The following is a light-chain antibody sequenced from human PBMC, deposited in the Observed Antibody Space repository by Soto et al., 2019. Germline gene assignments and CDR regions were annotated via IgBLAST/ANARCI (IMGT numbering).Light chain of an antibody. CDR1: QSVSSSY. J-gene: IGKJ5*01. CDR2: GAS. V-gene: IGKV3-20*01. Sequence: EIVLTQSPGTLSLSPGERATLSCRASQSVSSSYLAWYQQKPGQAPRLLIYGASSRATGIPDRFTGSGSGAGFTLTISRLEPEDFAVYYCQVYGPSPPITFGQGTRLEIK. CDR3: QVYGPSPPIT.